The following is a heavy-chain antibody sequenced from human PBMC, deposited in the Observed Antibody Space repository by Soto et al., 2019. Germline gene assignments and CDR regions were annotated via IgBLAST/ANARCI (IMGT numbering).Heavy chain of an antibody. Sequence: QVQLVQSGAEVKKPGSSVKVSCKASGGTFSSYTISWVRQAPGQGLEWMGRIIPILGIANYAQKFQGRVTITTDKSTSTAYMELSSLRSEDTAVYYCAREVTMVRGVYYYYYYMDVWGQGTTVTVSS. CDR1: GGTFSSYT. V-gene: IGHV1-69*08. CDR3: AREVTMVRGVYYYYYYMDV. D-gene: IGHD3-10*01. J-gene: IGHJ6*03. CDR2: IIPILGIA.